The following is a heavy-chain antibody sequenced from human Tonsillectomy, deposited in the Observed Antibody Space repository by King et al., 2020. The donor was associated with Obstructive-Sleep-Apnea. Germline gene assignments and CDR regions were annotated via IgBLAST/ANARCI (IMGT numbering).Heavy chain of an antibody. CDR2: INPDTGDN. CDR3: ARNSGYDYYFDY. V-gene: IGHV1-2*02. Sequence: VQLVQSGAEVKKPGASVKVSCKASGYTFTGYYMHWVRQAPGQGLEWMGWINPDTGDNNFAQNFQGRVTMTRDTSLSTAYMELSRLRSDDTAVYYCARNSGYDYYFDYWGQGTLATVSS. J-gene: IGHJ4*02. CDR1: GYTFTGYY. D-gene: IGHD5-12*01.